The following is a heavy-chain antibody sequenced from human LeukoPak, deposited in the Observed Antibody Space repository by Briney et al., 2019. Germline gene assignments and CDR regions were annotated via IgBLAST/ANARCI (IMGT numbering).Heavy chain of an antibody. Sequence: SETLSLTCTVSGGSISSYYWSWIRQPPGKGLEWIGYIYYSGGTNYNPSLKSRVTISVDTSKNQFSLKLSSVTAADTAVYYCARVEYQLLDVWGQGTTVTVSS. CDR1: GGSISSYY. D-gene: IGHD2-2*01. V-gene: IGHV4-59*01. J-gene: IGHJ6*02. CDR2: IYYSGGT. CDR3: ARVEYQLLDV.